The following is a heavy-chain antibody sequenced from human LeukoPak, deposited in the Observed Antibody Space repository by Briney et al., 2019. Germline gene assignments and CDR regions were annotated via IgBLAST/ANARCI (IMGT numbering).Heavy chain of an antibody. CDR1: GFSFTTYW. D-gene: IGHD3-22*01. CDR2: IQKDGSEK. CDR3: ARDAEYYYDSNGYYPLRY. J-gene: IGHJ4*02. V-gene: IGHV3-7*01. Sequence: GGSLRLSCAASGFSFTTYWMTWVRQAPGKGLEWVANIQKDGSEKNYVESVKGRFTISRDISKNTLYLQMNSLRAEDTAVYYCARDAEYYYDSNGYYPLRYWGQGTLVTVSS.